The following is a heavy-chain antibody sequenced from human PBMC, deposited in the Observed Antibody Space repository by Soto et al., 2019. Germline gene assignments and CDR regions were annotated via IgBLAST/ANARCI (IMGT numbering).Heavy chain of an antibody. CDR3: ARSSPLPDCTNGVCFNWFDP. D-gene: IGHD2-8*01. V-gene: IGHV4-39*01. CDR2: IYYSGST. CDR1: GGSISSSSYY. Sequence: PSETLSLTCTVSGGSISSSSYYWCWIRHPPGKGLEWIGSIYYSGSTNYNPSLKSRVTISVDTSKNQFSLKLSSVTAAGTAVYYCARSSPLPDCTNGVCFNWFDPWGQGTLVTVSS. J-gene: IGHJ5*02.